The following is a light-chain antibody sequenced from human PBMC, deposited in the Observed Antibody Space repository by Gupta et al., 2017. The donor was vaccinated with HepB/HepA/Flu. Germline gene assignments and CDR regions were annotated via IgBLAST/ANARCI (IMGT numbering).Light chain of an antibody. CDR2: AAS. CDR1: QGIRND. V-gene: IGKV1-17*01. Sequence: DIQLTQSPSSPSASVGDRVTITCRASQGIRNDLGWYQQRPGEVPKRLIYAASTLQSGVPSRFSGSGFGTEFTLTITSLQPEDFATYYCRQHNSYPQTFGQGTKVEIK. J-gene: IGKJ1*01. CDR3: RQHNSYPQT.